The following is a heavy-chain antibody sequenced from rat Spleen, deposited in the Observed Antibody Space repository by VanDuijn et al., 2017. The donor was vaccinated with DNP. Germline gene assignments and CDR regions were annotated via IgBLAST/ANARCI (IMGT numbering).Heavy chain of an antibody. J-gene: IGHJ2*01. Sequence: EVQLVESGGGLVQPGRSLKLACAASGFVFSDYNMVWVRQAPKKGLEWVAYIGSPAYAPYYADSVKGRFTISRDNAKSTLYLQMNSLRSEDMATYYCVRWNSGHFDYWGQGVMVTVSS. CDR1: GFVFSDYN. V-gene: IGHV5-22*01. CDR3: VRWNSGHFDY. D-gene: IGHD4-3*01. CDR2: IGSPAYAP.